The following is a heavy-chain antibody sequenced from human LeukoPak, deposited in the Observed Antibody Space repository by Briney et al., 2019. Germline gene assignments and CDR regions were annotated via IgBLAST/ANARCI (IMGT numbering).Heavy chain of an antibody. D-gene: IGHD6-19*01. CDR1: GYSFTSYW. CDR2: IYPGDSVT. CDR3: ARLRGWYSSPSY. Sequence: GESLKICCEGSGYSFTSYWIGWVRQMPGKGLEWMGIIYPGDSVTRYSPSFQGQVTISADQSISTAYLQWSSLKPSDTAMYYCARLRGWYSSPSYWGQGTLVTVSS. J-gene: IGHJ4*02. V-gene: IGHV5-51*01.